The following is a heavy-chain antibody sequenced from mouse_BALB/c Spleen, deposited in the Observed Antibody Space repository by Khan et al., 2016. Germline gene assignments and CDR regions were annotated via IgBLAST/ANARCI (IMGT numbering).Heavy chain of an antibody. J-gene: IGHJ4*01. V-gene: IGHV3-2*02. CDR1: GYSITSDYA. Sequence: EVQLQESGPGLAKPSQSLSLTCTVTGYSITSDYAWNWIRQFPGNKLEWMGYISYSGSTSYNPSLKSRISITRDTSKNQFFLQLNSVTTEDTATYYGAKATGRDYAMDDWGQGTSVTVSS. CDR2: ISYSGST. D-gene: IGHD4-1*02. CDR3: AKATGRDYAMDD.